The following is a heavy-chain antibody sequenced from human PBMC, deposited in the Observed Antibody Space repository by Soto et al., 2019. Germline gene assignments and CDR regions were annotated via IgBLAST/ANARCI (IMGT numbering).Heavy chain of an antibody. V-gene: IGHV1-24*01. Sequence: AAAKVCCKVSGYTLTELSMHLFRHYHGKGLECILGFDPEDGETIYAQKFQGRVTMTEDTSTDTAYMELSSLRSEDTAVYYCARDGVGDTTFFGYNEYWGQGTLVTVSS. J-gene: IGHJ4*02. CDR3: ARDGVGDTTFFGYNEY. CDR2: FDPEDGET. D-gene: IGHD1-26*01. CDR1: GYTLTELS.